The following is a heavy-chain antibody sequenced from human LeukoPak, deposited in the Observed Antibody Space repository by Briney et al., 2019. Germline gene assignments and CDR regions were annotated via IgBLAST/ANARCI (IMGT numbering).Heavy chain of an antibody. Sequence: AETLSLTCAVYGGSFSGYYWSWIRQPPGKGLEWIGEINHSGSTNYNPSLKSRVTISVDTSKNQFSLKLSSVTAADTAVYYCARILKRYSGYDLGRKINNWFDPWGQGTLVTVSS. CDR3: ARILKRYSGYDLGRKINNWFDP. D-gene: IGHD5-12*01. CDR2: INHSGST. V-gene: IGHV4-34*01. CDR1: GGSFSGYY. J-gene: IGHJ5*02.